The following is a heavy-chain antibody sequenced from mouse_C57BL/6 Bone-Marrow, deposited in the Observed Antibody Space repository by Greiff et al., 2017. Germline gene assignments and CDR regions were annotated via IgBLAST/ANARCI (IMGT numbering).Heavy chain of an antibody. Sequence: VKLQQSGAELVQPGASVKMSCKASGYTFTTYPIEWMKQNHGKSLEWIGNFHPYNDDTKYNEKFKGKATLTVEKSSNTVYLELSRLTSDDSAVYYCSRSSTFFYYFDYRGQGTTLTVSS. J-gene: IGHJ2*01. CDR2: FHPYNDDT. CDR3: SRSSTFFYYFDY. V-gene: IGHV1-47*01. CDR1: GYTFTTYP. D-gene: IGHD5-1*01.